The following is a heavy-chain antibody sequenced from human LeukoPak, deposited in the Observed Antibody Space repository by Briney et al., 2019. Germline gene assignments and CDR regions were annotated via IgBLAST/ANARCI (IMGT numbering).Heavy chain of an antibody. CDR2: IKQDGSEK. Sequence: GGSLRLSCAASGFTFSSYWMSWVRQAPGKGLEWVANIKQDGSEKYYVDSVKGRFTISRDNAKNSLYLQMNSLRAEDTAVYYCARADYGGEGAFDIWGQGTMVTVSS. CDR1: GFTFSSYW. V-gene: IGHV3-7*01. D-gene: IGHD4-23*01. J-gene: IGHJ3*02. CDR3: ARADYGGEGAFDI.